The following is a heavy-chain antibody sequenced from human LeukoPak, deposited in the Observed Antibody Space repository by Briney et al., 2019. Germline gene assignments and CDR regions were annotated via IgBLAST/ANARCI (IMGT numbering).Heavy chain of an antibody. Sequence: NPSETLSLTCTVSGGSISSYYWSWIRQPPGKGLEWIGYIYYSGSTNYNPSLKSRVTISVDTSKNQFSLKLSSVTAADTAVYYCARVASGSYSPIYGYYYYMDVWGKGTTVTVSS. J-gene: IGHJ6*03. CDR3: ARVASGSYSPIYGYYYYMDV. CDR2: IYYSGST. D-gene: IGHD1-26*01. CDR1: GGSISSYY. V-gene: IGHV4-59*01.